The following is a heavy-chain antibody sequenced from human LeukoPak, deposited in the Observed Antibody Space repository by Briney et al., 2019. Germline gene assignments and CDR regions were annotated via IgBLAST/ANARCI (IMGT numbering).Heavy chain of an antibody. CDR2: INHSGST. Sequence: KPSETLSLTCAVYGGSFSGYYWSWIRQPPGKGLEWIGEINHSGSTNYNPSLKSRVTISVDTSKNQFSLKLSSVTAADTAVYYCARESMIVVVGDYWGQGTLVTVSS. CDR1: GGSFSGYY. J-gene: IGHJ4*02. D-gene: IGHD3-22*01. V-gene: IGHV4-34*01. CDR3: ARESMIVVVGDY.